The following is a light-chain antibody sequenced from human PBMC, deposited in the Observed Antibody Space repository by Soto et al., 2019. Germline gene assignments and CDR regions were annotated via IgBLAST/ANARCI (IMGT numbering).Light chain of an antibody. V-gene: IGKV3-11*01. CDR1: QSVSSY. CDR2: DAS. CDR3: QQRSNWPRGT. J-gene: IGKJ3*01. Sequence: EIVLTQSPATLSLSPGERATLSCRASQSVSSYLAWYQQKPGQAPRLLIYDASNRATGIPARFSGSGSGTDFTLTISSLEPEDCAVYYCQQRSNWPRGTFGPGTEVDI.